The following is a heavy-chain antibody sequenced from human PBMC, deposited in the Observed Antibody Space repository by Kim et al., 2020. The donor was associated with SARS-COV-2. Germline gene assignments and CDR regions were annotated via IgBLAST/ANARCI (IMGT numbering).Heavy chain of an antibody. D-gene: IGHD3-16*02. V-gene: IGHV3-30*07. J-gene: IGHJ6*03. Sequence: KYKADPLKGRFTLSGDNSKNPLYLQMTSLRAEDTAVYYCAVIFADPYYMDVWGKGTTVTVSS. CDR3: AVIFADPYYMDV. CDR2: K.